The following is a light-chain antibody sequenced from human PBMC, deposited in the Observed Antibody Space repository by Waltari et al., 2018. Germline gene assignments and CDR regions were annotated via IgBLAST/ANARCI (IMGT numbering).Light chain of an antibody. CDR1: HSDIGNYNL. CDR3: SSFATSGIWV. CDR2: EDS. Sequence: QSALTQPASVSGSPGQSITISCTGTHSDIGNYNLVSWYQQYPGKAPKLVIYEDSQRPSGVSHRFSGSKSGNTASLTISGLQADDESDFHCSSFATSGIWVFGGGTRLTVL. J-gene: IGLJ3*02. V-gene: IGLV2-23*01.